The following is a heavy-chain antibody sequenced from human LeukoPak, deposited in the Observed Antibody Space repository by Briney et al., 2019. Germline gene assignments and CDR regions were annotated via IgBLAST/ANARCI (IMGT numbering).Heavy chain of an antibody. J-gene: IGHJ4*02. CDR3: ARAALRGFSFDY. D-gene: IGHD3-10*01. CDR1: GFIFTDYG. V-gene: IGHV3-30*02. CDR2: IRYDEKN. Sequence: GGSLRLSCAASGFIFTDYGMHWVRQAPGKGLDWVAFIRYDEKNYYADSVKGRLTISRDISKNTLYVQMNSLRPEDTAVYYCARAALRGFSFDYWGQGTLVTVSS.